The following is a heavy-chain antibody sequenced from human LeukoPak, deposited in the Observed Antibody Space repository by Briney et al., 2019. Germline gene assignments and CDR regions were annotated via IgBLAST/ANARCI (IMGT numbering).Heavy chain of an antibody. CDR2: ISSSSSYI. V-gene: IGHV3-21*01. Sequence: GGSLRLSCAASGFTFSSYSMNWVRQAPGKGLEWVSSISSSSSYIYYADSVKGRFTISRDNAKNSLYLQMNSLRAEDTAVYYCARDLSKYYCDSSGLVPHDAFDIWGQGTMVTVSS. CDR1: GFTFSSYS. J-gene: IGHJ3*02. D-gene: IGHD3-22*01. CDR3: ARDLSKYYCDSSGLVPHDAFDI.